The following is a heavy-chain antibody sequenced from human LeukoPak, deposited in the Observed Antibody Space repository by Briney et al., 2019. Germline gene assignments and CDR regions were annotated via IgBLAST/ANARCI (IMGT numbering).Heavy chain of an antibody. CDR3: AKDMYSSGWYGTYFDY. Sequence: GGSLRLSCAASGFTFSSYGMHWVRQAPGKGXXXXXXXSYDGSNKYYADSVKGRFTISRDNSKNTLYLQMNSLRAEDTAVYYCAKDMYSSGWYGTYFDYWGQGTLVTVSS. D-gene: IGHD6-19*01. J-gene: IGHJ4*02. CDR1: GFTFSSYG. CDR2: XSYDGSNK. V-gene: IGHV3-30*18.